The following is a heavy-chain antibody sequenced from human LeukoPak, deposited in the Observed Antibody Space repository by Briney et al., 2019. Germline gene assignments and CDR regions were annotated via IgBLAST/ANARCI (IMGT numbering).Heavy chain of an antibody. CDR3: GKTTIGYSSGRNPAWPVDY. CDR2: IFGSGGSA. V-gene: IGHV3-23*01. CDR1: GFTFSSYA. D-gene: IGHD6-19*01. Sequence: PGGSLRLSCTASGFTFSSYAMYWVRQAPGKGLEWVSGIFGSGGSAHYADSVKGRFTISRDNSQNTVYLQMNSLRAEDTAVYYCGKTTIGYSSGRNPAWPVDYWGQGTLVTVSS. J-gene: IGHJ4*02.